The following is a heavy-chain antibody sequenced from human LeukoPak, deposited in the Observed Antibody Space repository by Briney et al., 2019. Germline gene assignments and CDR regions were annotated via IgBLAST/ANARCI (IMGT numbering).Heavy chain of an antibody. CDR1: GYTFSIYG. CDR3: ARDRFTRSSGYYYPFDY. D-gene: IGHD3-22*01. J-gene: IGHJ4*02. CDR2: INPSGGST. V-gene: IGHV1-46*01. Sequence: ASVKVSCKASGYTFSIYGITWVRQAPGQGLEWMGIINPSGGSTSYAQTFQGRVTMTRDTSTSTVYMDLISLRSEDTAVYYCARDRFTRSSGYYYPFDYWGQGTLVTVSS.